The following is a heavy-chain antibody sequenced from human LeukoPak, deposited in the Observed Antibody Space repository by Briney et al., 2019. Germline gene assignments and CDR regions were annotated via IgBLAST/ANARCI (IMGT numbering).Heavy chain of an antibody. D-gene: IGHD2-2*01. CDR3: AREVKHCSSTSCPNWFDP. V-gene: IGHV4-30-2*01. CDR1: GGSISSGGYS. J-gene: IGHJ5*02. CDR2: IYHSGST. Sequence: SETLSLTCAVSGGSISSGGYSWSWIRQPPRKGLEWIGYIYHSGSTYYNPSLKSRVTISVDRSKNQFSLKLSSVTAADTAVYYCAREVKHCSSTSCPNWFDPWGQGTLVTVSS.